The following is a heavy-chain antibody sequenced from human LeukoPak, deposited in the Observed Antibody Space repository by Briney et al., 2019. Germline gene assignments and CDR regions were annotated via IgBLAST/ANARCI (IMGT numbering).Heavy chain of an antibody. CDR1: GYSFTNYW. CDR3: ATHLSSTDNY. CDR2: IYPGDSDT. V-gene: IGHV5-51*01. Sequence: GESLKISCKGSGYSFTNYWIGWVRQMPDKGLEWMGIIYPGDSDTKYSPSFQGQVTISADKSISTAYLQWGSVKALDTAMYYCATHLSSTDNYWGQGTLVTVSS. J-gene: IGHJ4*02. D-gene: IGHD2-2*01.